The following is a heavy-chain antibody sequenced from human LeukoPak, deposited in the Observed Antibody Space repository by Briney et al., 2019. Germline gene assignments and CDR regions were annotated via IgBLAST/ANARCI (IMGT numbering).Heavy chain of an antibody. V-gene: IGHV1-2*02. CDR3: AREGSSGQDWYAFDV. J-gene: IGHJ3*01. CDR2: MYFNSGAT. CDR1: GFTFTGYY. Sequence: GASVKVSCKASGFTFTGYYVQWLRQAPGQGLEWVGWMYFNSGATGYAPKFQGRVTMTRDTSISTAYMELSSLRPDDTAMYYCAREGSSGQDWYAFDVWGQETMVTVSS. D-gene: IGHD5-12*01.